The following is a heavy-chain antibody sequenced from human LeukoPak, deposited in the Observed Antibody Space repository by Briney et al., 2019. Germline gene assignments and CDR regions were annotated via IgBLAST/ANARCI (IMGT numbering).Heavy chain of an antibody. V-gene: IGHV1-69*13. CDR1: GGTLSSFA. CDR2: IIPILGTP. D-gene: IGHD2-15*01. J-gene: IGHJ3*02. CDR3: ARSRYCSGGSCYQDAFDI. Sequence: SVKVSFKASGGTLSSFAISWVRQAPGQGLEWMGGIIPILGTPNYAQKFQGRVTITADESTNTAYMELSSLRPEDTAVYYCARSRYCSGGSCYQDAFDIWGQGTMVTVSS.